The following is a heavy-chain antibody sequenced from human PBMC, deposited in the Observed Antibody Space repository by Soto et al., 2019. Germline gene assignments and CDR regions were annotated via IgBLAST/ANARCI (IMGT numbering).Heavy chain of an antibody. D-gene: IGHD6-13*01. CDR1: GGSISSGGYY. CDR2: IYYSGST. CDR3: ARYSSSWRGRYGMDV. J-gene: IGHJ6*02. Sequence: SETLSLTCTVSGGSISSGGYYWSWIRQHPGKGLEWIGYIYYSGSTYYNPSLKSRVTISVDTSKNQFSLKLSSVTAADTAVYYCARYSSSWRGRYGMDVWGQGTTVTVSS. V-gene: IGHV4-31*03.